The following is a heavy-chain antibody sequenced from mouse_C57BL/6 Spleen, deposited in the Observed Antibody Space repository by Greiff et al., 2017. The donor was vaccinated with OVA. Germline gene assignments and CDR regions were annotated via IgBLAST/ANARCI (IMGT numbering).Heavy chain of an antibody. CDR1: GYTFTNYW. CDR2: IYPGGGYT. J-gene: IGHJ1*03. D-gene: IGHD1-1*01. V-gene: IGHV1-63*01. CDR3: ARSIYYQGGYFDV. Sequence: QVQLQQSGAELVRPGTSVKMSCKASGYTFTNYWIGWAKQRPGHGLEWIGDIYPGGGYTNYNEKFKGKATLTADKSSSTAYMQFSSQTSEDSAIYYGARSIYYQGGYFDVWGTGTTVTVSS.